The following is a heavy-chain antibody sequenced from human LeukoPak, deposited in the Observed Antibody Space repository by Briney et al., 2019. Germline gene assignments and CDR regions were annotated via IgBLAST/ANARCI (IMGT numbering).Heavy chain of an antibody. D-gene: IGHD6-19*01. CDR3: AKNQGQWLVPVDY. Sequence: PGGSLRLSCAASGFTFSNYAMSWVRQAPGKGLEWVSSMSGSGGSIYYADSVKGRFTISRDNSKNTLYLQMNNLRAEDTALYYCAKNQGQWLVPVDYWGQGTLVTVSS. CDR2: MSGSGGSI. V-gene: IGHV3-23*01. CDR1: GFTFSNYA. J-gene: IGHJ4*02.